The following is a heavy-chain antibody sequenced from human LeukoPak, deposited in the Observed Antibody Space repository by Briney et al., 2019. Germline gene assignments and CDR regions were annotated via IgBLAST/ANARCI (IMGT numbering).Heavy chain of an antibody. V-gene: IGHV3-48*02. CDR2: ISSSSSTI. J-gene: IGHJ3*02. CDR1: GFTFSSYS. CDR3: AGGYYDSRTFDI. Sequence: GGSLRLSCAASGFTFSSYSMNWVRQAPGKGLEWVLYISSSSSTIYYADSVKGRFTISRDNAKNSLYLQMNSLRDEDTAVYYCAGGYYDSRTFDIWGQGTMVTVSS. D-gene: IGHD3-22*01.